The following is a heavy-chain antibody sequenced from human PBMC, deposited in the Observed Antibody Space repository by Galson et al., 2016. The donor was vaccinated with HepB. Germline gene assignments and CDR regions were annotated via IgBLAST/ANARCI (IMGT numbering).Heavy chain of an antibody. V-gene: IGHV1-3*01. CDR1: GYTFSNYA. D-gene: IGHD2-2*01. J-gene: IGHJ4*02. Sequence: SVKVSCKASGYTFSNYAIHWIRQAPGQRLEWMGWINADNDDTKYSHDFQARVTISSDTSASTVYMALSSLRSEDTALYYCARSSRAAMFAYFDFWGQGTMVTVSS. CDR2: INADNDDT. CDR3: ARSSRAAMFAYFDF.